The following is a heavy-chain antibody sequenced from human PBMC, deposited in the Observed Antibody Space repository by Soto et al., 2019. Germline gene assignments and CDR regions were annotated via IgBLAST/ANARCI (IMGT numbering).Heavy chain of an antibody. D-gene: IGHD3-3*01. J-gene: IGHJ4*02. Sequence: ASVKVSCKASGGTLNNYAINWVRQAPGQGLEWMGGILPVSAPPDYAQRFQGRVSITADHSTSTVYMELSRLKSDDTAVYFCATDSNYDVSNSFWGQGTLVTVSS. CDR1: GGTLNNYA. CDR3: ATDSNYDVSNSF. CDR2: ILPVSAPP. V-gene: IGHV1-69*13.